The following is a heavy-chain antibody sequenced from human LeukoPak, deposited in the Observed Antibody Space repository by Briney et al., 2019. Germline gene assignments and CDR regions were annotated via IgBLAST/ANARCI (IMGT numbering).Heavy chain of an antibody. J-gene: IGHJ4*02. CDR3: ARDLPVVGAPGFDY. CDR2: ISGSGGST. Sequence: GGSLRLSCAASGFTFSSYAMSWVRLAPGKGLEWVSAISGSGGSTYYADSVKGRFTISRDNSKNSLYLQMNSLRAEDTAMYYCARDLPVVGAPGFDYWGQGTLVTVSS. D-gene: IGHD1-26*01. CDR1: GFTFSSYA. V-gene: IGHV3-23*01.